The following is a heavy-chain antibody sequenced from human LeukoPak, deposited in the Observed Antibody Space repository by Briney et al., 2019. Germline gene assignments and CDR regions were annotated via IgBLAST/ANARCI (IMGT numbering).Heavy chain of an antibody. CDR2: ISPSGTDT. D-gene: IGHD5-12*01. J-gene: IGHJ4*02. CDR3: AAGRSGYDQFDY. V-gene: IGHV3-23*01. Sequence: GGSLRLSCAVSGFTFSTYAMSWVRQAPGKGLEWVSAISPSGTDTYYADSVKGRFTISRDSSKNTLYLQMNSLRAEDTAVYYCAAGRSGYDQFDYWGQGTLVTVSS. CDR1: GFTFSTYA.